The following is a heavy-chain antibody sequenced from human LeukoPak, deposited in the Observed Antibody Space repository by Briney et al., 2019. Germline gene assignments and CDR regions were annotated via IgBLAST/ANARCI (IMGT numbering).Heavy chain of an antibody. Sequence: NPSGTLSLTCGVSGGSISNTNWWSWVRQPPGQGLEWIGEISLTGLTHYNPSLEGRVTVSLDKSKNQLSLNLTRVTAADTAVYYCSRENGAFYPFGYWGQGTLVTVLS. D-gene: IGHD2-8*01. J-gene: IGHJ4*02. V-gene: IGHV4-4*02. CDR1: GGSISNTNW. CDR2: ISLTGLT. CDR3: SRENGAFYPFGY.